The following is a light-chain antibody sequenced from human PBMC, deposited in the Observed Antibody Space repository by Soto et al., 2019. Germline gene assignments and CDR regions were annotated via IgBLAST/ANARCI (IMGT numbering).Light chain of an antibody. Sequence: EIVLTQSPGTLSLSPGERATLSYRASESVNRRFLAWYQQKLGQAPRLLLYGASSGAIGIPGRFSGTGSGTDFTLTISRLEPEDFAVYYCQQYGGAPYTFGLGTKLEIK. J-gene: IGKJ2*01. CDR3: QQYGGAPYT. V-gene: IGKV3-20*01. CDR2: GAS. CDR1: ESVNRRF.